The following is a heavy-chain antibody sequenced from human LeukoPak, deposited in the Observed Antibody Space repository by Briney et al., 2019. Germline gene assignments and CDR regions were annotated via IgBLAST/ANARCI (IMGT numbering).Heavy chain of an antibody. CDR3: ANLYSHGYFSGDVDY. V-gene: IGHV3-23*01. CDR1: GFTFSSYG. CDR2: ISGSGGST. J-gene: IGHJ4*02. Sequence: GGTLRLSYAASGFTFSSYGMSWVRQAPGKGLEWVSAISGSGGSTYYADSVKGRFTISRDNSKNTLYLQMNSLRAEDTAVYYCANLYSHGYFSGDVDYWGQGTLVTVSS. D-gene: IGHD5-18*01.